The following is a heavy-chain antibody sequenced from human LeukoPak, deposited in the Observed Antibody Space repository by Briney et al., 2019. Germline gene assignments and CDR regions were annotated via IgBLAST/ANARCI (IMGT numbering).Heavy chain of an antibody. CDR1: GGSISSFY. V-gene: IGHV4-59*08. CDR2: IYFGST. J-gene: IGHJ3*01. D-gene: IGHD3-10*01. Sequence: SETLSLTCTVSGGSISSFYWSWIRQPPGKGLEWIGYIYFGSTNYNPSLKSRVTISVDTSKNQFSLKLSSVTAADTAVYYCARHSYPIGKWAFDVWGQGTMVTVSS. CDR3: ARHSYPIGKWAFDV.